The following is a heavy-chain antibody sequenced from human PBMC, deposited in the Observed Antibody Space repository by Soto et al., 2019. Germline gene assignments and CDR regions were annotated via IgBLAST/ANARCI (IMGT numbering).Heavy chain of an antibody. Sequence: ETLSLTCTVSGGSISSYYWSWIRQPPGKGLEWIGYIYYSGSTNYNPSLKSRVTISVDTSKNQFSLKLSSVTAADTAVYYCARGGDIAVAGRNWFDPWGQGTLVTVSS. CDR3: ARGGDIAVAGRNWFDP. J-gene: IGHJ5*02. CDR1: GGSISSYY. CDR2: IYYSGST. D-gene: IGHD6-19*01. V-gene: IGHV4-59*01.